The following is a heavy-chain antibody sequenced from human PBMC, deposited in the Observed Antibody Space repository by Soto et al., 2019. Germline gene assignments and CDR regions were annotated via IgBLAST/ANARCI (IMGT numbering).Heavy chain of an antibody. J-gene: IGHJ6*02. CDR3: ARDLRDYYYYGMDV. Sequence: SLTCPVSGGSISSGGYYWSWIRQHPGKGLEWIGYIYYSGSTYYNPSLKSRVTISVDTSKNQFSLKLSSVTAADTAVYYCARDLRDYYYYGMDVWGQGTTVTVSS. CDR1: GGSISSGGYY. V-gene: IGHV4-31*03. CDR2: IYYSGST.